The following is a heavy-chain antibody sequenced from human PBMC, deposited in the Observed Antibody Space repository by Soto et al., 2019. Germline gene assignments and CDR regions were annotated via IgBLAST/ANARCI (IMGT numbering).Heavy chain of an antibody. Sequence: SETLSLTCTVSGGSISSSSYYWGWIRQPPGKGLEWIGSIYYSGSTYYNPSLKSRVTISVDTSKNRFSLKLSSVTAADTAVYYCARVYEYCSSTSCYVGYYYYYMDVWGKGTTVTVSS. CDR2: IYYSGST. CDR3: ARVYEYCSSTSCYVGYYYYYMDV. CDR1: GGSISSSSYY. D-gene: IGHD2-2*01. V-gene: IGHV4-39*01. J-gene: IGHJ6*03.